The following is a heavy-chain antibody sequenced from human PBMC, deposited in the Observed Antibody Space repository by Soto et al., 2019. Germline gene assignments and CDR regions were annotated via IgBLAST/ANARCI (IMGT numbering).Heavy chain of an antibody. CDR1: GFTFSSYA. V-gene: IGHV3-30-3*01. J-gene: IGHJ4*02. CDR2: ISYDGSNK. D-gene: IGHD6-13*01. CDR3: ARDRTSSSAGTEYYFDY. Sequence: ESGGGVVQPGRSLRLSCAASGFTFSSYAMHWVRQAPGKGLEWVAVISYDGSNKYYADSVKGRFTISRDNSKNTLYLQMNSLRAEDTAVYYCARDRTSSSAGTEYYFDYWGQGTLVTVSS.